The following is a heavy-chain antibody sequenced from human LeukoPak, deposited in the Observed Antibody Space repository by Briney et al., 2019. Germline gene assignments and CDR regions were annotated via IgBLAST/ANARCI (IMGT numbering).Heavy chain of an antibody. CDR2: MNPNSGNT. CDR1: GYTFTSYD. D-gene: IGHD3-22*01. Sequence: GASVKVSCKASGYTFTSYDINWVRQATGQGLEWMGWMNPNSGNTGYAQKFQGRVTMTRNTSISTAYMELSSLRSEDTAVYYCATYHYDSSGYRVFDYWGQGTLVTVSS. CDR3: ATYHYDSSGYRVFDY. J-gene: IGHJ4*02. V-gene: IGHV1-8*01.